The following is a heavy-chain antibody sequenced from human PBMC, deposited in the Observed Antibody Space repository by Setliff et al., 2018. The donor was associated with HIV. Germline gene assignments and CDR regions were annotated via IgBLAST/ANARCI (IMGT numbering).Heavy chain of an antibody. V-gene: IGHV4-4*02. CDR3: AREYSGSGINFNPLT. Sequence: SETLSLTCAVSGVSISSRNWRSWVRQPPGKGLEWIGEINYSGNTNYNPSLKTRVTISVDKSKNQFFLNLKSVTAADTAVYFCAREYSGSGINFNPLTWGQGTLVTVS. J-gene: IGHJ5*02. D-gene: IGHD3-10*01. CDR1: GVSISSRNW. CDR2: INYSGNT.